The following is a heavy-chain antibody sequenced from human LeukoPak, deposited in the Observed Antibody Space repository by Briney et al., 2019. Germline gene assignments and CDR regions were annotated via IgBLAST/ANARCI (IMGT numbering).Heavy chain of an antibody. Sequence: PSETLSLTCAVSGGSISSGGYSWSWIRQPPGKGLEWIGYIYHSGSTYYNPSLKSRVTISVDRSKNQFSLKLSSVTAADTAVYYCARVGSPPPYYYFDYWGQGTLVTVSS. J-gene: IGHJ4*02. CDR3: ARVGSPPPYYYFDY. CDR1: GGSISSGGYS. D-gene: IGHD1-26*01. CDR2: IYHSGST. V-gene: IGHV4-30-2*01.